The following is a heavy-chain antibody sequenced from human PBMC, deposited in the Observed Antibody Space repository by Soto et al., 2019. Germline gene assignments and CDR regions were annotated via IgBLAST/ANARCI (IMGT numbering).Heavy chain of an antibody. CDR1: GGTFSSYA. Sequence: ASVKVSCKASGGTFSSYAISCVRQAPGQGLEWMGGIIPIFGTANYAQKFQGRVTITADESTSTAYMELSSLGSEDTAVYYCASAITIFGVVYYGMDVWGQGTTVTVSS. V-gene: IGHV1-69*13. D-gene: IGHD3-3*01. CDR2: IIPIFGTA. J-gene: IGHJ6*02. CDR3: ASAITIFGVVYYGMDV.